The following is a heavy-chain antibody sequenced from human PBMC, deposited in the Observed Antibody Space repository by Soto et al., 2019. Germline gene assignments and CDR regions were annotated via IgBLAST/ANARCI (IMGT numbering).Heavy chain of an antibody. Sequence: GGSLRLSCAASGFTFTNYNMNWVRQAPGKGLEWVSYISSRSSTIYYADSVKGRFTISRDNAKNSLYLQMNSLRDEDTAVYYCARDCGKGYGMDVWGQGTTVTVSS. CDR3: ARDCGKGYGMDV. CDR2: ISSRSSTI. V-gene: IGHV3-48*02. CDR1: GFTFTNYN. J-gene: IGHJ6*02.